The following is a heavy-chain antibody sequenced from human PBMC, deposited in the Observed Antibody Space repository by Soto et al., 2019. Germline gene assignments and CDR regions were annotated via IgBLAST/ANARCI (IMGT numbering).Heavy chain of an antibody. CDR2: IDNGGNT. V-gene: IGHV4-39*01. CDR3: VKRSLLVDPT. Sequence: SETLSLTCTGSCRTFSINADFWYLAWIRQPPGKGLEWIGSIDNGGNTYYNPPLKSRVIISADTSKNQFSLSLNSVTAADTAVYYCVKRSLLVDPTRGQGILVTVSS. J-gene: IGHJ4*02. CDR1: CRTFSINADF. D-gene: IGHD2-21*01.